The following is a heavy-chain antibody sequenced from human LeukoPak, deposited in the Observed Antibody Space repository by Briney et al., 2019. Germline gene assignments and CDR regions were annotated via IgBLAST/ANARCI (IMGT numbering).Heavy chain of an antibody. Sequence: GGSLRLSCAASGFTFDDYAMHWVRQAPGKGLEWVSSISSSSSYIYYADSVKGRFTISRDNAKNSLYLQMNSLRAEDTAVYYCARGLTGSSSFVDYWGQGTLVTVSS. CDR1: GFTFDDYA. V-gene: IGHV3-21*01. D-gene: IGHD6-6*01. J-gene: IGHJ4*02. CDR3: ARGLTGSSSFVDY. CDR2: ISSSSSYI.